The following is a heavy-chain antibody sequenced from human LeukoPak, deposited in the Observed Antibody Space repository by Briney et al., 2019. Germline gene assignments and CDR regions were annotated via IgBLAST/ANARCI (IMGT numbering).Heavy chain of an antibody. CDR2: INHSGST. Sequence: SETLSLTCAVYGGSFSGYYWSWIRQPPGKGLEWIGEINHSGSTNYNSSLKSGVTISVDTSKKQFSLKLYSVTAEDTAVYYCARDRYFLTAHTFDYWGQGTLVTVSS. V-gene: IGHV4-34*01. J-gene: IGHJ4*02. CDR1: GGSFSGYY. D-gene: IGHD2/OR15-2a*01. CDR3: ARDRYFLTAHTFDY.